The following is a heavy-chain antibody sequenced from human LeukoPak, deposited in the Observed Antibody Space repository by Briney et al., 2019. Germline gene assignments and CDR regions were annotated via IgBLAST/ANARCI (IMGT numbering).Heavy chain of an antibody. J-gene: IGHJ6*03. CDR3: ARDFKGIQLWGQLYYYYYMDV. V-gene: IGHV1-2*02. CDR2: INPNSGGT. D-gene: IGHD5-18*01. Sequence: ASVKVSCKASGYTFTGYYMHWVRQAPGQGLEWMGWINPNSGGTNYAQKFQGRVTMTRDTSISTAYMELSRLRSDDTAVYYCARDFKGIQLWGQLYYYYYMDVWGKGTTVTISS. CDR1: GYTFTGYY.